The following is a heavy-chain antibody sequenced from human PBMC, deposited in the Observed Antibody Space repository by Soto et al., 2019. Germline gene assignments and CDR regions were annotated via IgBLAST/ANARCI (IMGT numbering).Heavy chain of an antibody. V-gene: IGHV3-53*01. CDR2: IYSGGYT. Sequence: EVQLVESGGGLIQPGGSLRLSCAVSGFTVSNNYMSWVRQAPGKGLEGVSVIYSGGYTAYGDSVKGRFTISRDNSKNTLYLQLKTRRARAPAVFYGAGRPGGGGYWGQGTLVTVSS. J-gene: IGHJ4*02. D-gene: IGHD3-10*01. CDR3: AGRPGGGGY. CDR1: GFTVSNNY.